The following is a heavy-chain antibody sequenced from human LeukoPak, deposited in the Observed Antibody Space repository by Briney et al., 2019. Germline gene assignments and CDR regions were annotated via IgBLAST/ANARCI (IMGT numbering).Heavy chain of an antibody. CDR2: IYYSGST. J-gene: IGHJ4*02. CDR1: GGSISSYY. Sequence: SETLSLTCTVSGGSISSYYWSWIRQPPGKGLEWIGYIYYSGSTNYNPSLKSRVTISVDTSKNQFSLKLSSVTAADTAVYYCARVERTQVDYWGQGTLVTVSS. CDR3: ARVERTQVDY. V-gene: IGHV4-59*08.